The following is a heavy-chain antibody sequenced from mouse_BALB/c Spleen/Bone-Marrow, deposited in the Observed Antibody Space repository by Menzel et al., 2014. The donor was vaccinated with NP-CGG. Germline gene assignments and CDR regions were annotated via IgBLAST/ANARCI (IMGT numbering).Heavy chain of an antibody. CDR3: ARTYRPFALDY. D-gene: IGHD2-14*01. V-gene: IGHV5-4*02. Sequence: EVQVVESGGGLVKPGGSLKLSCAASGFTLSDYYMYWVRQTPEKRLEWVATISDGGSYTDYPGSVRGRFTVSRDNAKNNLYLQMSSLKSEDTAMYYCARTYRPFALDYWGQGTSVTVSS. J-gene: IGHJ4*01. CDR2: ISDGGSYT. CDR1: GFTLSDYY.